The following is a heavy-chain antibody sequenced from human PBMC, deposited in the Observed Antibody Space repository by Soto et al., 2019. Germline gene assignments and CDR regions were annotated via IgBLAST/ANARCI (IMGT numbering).Heavy chain of an antibody. CDR3: AKAGGKGFDPRGWGDGLDV. V-gene: IGHV3-30*18. D-gene: IGHD3-16*01. J-gene: IGHJ6*02. CDR2: ISYDGTHR. Sequence: QVQLVESGGGVVQPGRSLRLSCAASGFTFSSSGMHWVRQTPVKGLEWLAVISYDGTHRYYEDSVKGRFTISRDNSENTRYLQLNSLRTEDTALYSCAKAGGKGFDPRGWGDGLDVWGQGTTVTVSS. CDR1: GFTFSSSG.